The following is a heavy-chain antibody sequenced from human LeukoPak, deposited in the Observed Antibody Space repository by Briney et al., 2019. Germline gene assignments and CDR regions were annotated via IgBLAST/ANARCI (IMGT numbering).Heavy chain of an antibody. D-gene: IGHD3-22*01. V-gene: IGHV1-2*02. J-gene: IGHJ3*02. CDR3: ARGRPYYYDSSGYYAHAFDI. Sequence: ASVKVSCKASGYTFTGYYMHWVRQAPGQGLEWMGWINPNSGGTNYAQKFQGRVTMTRDMSTSTVYMELSSLRSEDTAVYYCARGRPYYYDSSGYYAHAFDIWGQGTMVTVSS. CDR1: GYTFTGYY. CDR2: INPNSGGT.